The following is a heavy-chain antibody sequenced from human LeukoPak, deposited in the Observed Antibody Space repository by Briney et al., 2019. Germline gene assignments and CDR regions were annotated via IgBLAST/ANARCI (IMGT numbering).Heavy chain of an antibody. J-gene: IGHJ4*02. V-gene: IGHV3-11*01. Sequence: GGSLRLSCAASGFTFSDYYMSWIRQAPGKGRGWVSYISSSGSTIYYADSVKGRFTISRDNAKNSLYLQMNSLRAEDTAVYYCAGTEEGAAGPFDYWGQGTLVTVSS. CDR2: ISSSGSTI. CDR3: AGTEEGAAGPFDY. D-gene: IGHD6-13*01. CDR1: GFTFSDYY.